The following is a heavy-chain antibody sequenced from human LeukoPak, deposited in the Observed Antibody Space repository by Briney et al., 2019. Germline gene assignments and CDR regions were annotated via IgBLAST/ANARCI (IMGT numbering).Heavy chain of an antibody. J-gene: IGHJ4*02. Sequence: PSETLSLTCTVSGDSINRRSYYWGWIRQPPGKGLEWIGNIYYTGSTYYNPSLKSRITISLDTSKNQFSLKLSSVTAADTAVYYCARVTSGFWSGYYDYWGQGTLVTVSS. D-gene: IGHD3-3*01. CDR1: GDSINRRSYY. CDR3: ARVTSGFWSGYYDY. V-gene: IGHV4-39*07. CDR2: IYYTGST.